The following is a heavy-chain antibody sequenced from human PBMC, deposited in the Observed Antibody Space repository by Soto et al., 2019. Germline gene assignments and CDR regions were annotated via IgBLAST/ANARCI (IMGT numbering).Heavy chain of an antibody. CDR1: GDTISTGGYT. CDR3: ARLQSSSWPPMNYYGMDV. J-gene: IGHJ6*02. Sequence: SETLSLTCDVSGDTISTGGYTWAWIRQPPGKALEWIGSIYYSGSTYYNPSLKSRVTISVDTSKNQFSLKLSSVTAADTAVYYCARLQSSSWPPMNYYGMDVWGQGTTVTVSS. D-gene: IGHD6-13*01. CDR2: IYYSGST. V-gene: IGHV4-30-2*03.